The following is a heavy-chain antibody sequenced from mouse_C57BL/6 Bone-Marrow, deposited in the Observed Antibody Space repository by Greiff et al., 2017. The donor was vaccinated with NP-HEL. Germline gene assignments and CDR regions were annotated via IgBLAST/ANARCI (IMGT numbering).Heavy chain of an antibody. Sequence: EVKLVESEGGLVQPGSSMKLSCTASGFTFSDYYMAWVRQVPEKGLEWVANINYDGSSTYYLDSLKSRFIISRDNAKNILYLQMSSLKSEDTATYYCARRGLRSYWYFDVWGTGTTVTVSS. D-gene: IGHD2-2*01. CDR2: INYDGSST. J-gene: IGHJ1*03. V-gene: IGHV5-16*01. CDR3: ARRGLRSYWYFDV. CDR1: GFTFSDYY.